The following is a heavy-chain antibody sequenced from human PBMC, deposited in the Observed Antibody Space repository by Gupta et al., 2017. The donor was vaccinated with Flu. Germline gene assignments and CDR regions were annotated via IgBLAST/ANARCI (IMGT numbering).Heavy chain of an antibody. CDR2: IGTVGDT. D-gene: IGHD2-2*02. CDR3: ARGLYCTSTSCYINNDAFDI. J-gene: IGHJ3*02. Sequence: HLGGQATGKGLEWVSAIGTVGDTFYPGSVKGRFTISRENAENSLYLQMNSLRAGETAVYYCARGLYCTSTSCYINNDAFDIWGQGTMVTVSS. V-gene: IGHV3-13*01.